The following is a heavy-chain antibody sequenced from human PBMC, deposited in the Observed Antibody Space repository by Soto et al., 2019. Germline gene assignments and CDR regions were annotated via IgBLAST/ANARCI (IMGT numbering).Heavy chain of an antibody. V-gene: IGHV3-9*01. CDR1: GFTFDDYA. Sequence: GGSLRLSCAASGFTFDDYAMHWVRQAPGKGLEWVSGISWNSGSIGYADSVKGRFTISRDNAKNSLYLQMNSLRAEDTALYYCAKDSVHLLVPAARGFDYWGQGTLVTVSS. J-gene: IGHJ4*02. CDR2: ISWNSGSI. CDR3: AKDSVHLLVPAARGFDY. D-gene: IGHD2-2*01.